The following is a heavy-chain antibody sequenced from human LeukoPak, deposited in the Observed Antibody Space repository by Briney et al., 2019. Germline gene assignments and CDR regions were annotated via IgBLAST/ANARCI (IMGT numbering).Heavy chain of an antibody. CDR3: ARMDTAMVIDY. Sequence: SVKVSCKASGGTFSSYAISWVRQAPGQGLEWMGRIIPILGIANYAQKFQGRVTITADKSTSTAYMELSSLRSEDTAVYYCARMDTAMVIDYWGQGTLVTVSS. J-gene: IGHJ4*02. V-gene: IGHV1-69*04. CDR2: IIPILGIA. D-gene: IGHD5-18*01. CDR1: GGTFSSYA.